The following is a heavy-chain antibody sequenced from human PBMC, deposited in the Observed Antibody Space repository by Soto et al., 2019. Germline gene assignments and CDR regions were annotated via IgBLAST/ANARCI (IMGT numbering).Heavy chain of an antibody. J-gene: IGHJ4*02. Sequence: SETLSLTCTVSGGSISSYYWSWIRQPPGQGLEWIAYIYHSVSTNFNPSLKSRVTISVDTSKNQFSLKLTSVTAADTAVYYCARDKITGLFDYWGQGTLVTVSS. CDR1: GGSISSYY. CDR2: IYHSVST. V-gene: IGHV4-59*12. CDR3: ARDKITGLFDY. D-gene: IGHD2-8*02.